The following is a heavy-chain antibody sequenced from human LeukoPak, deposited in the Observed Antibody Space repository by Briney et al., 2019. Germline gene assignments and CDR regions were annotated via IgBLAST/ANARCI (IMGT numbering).Heavy chain of an antibody. Sequence: ASVKVSCKASGYTFTGYYMHWVRQAPGQGLEWMGWISAYNGNTNYAQKLQGRVTMTTDTSTSTAYMELRSLRSDDTAVYYCTRGHLITFGGVIVPRGKAFDIWGQGTMVTVSS. J-gene: IGHJ3*02. V-gene: IGHV1-18*04. CDR2: ISAYNGNT. CDR1: GYTFTGYY. D-gene: IGHD3-16*02. CDR3: TRGHLITFGGVIVPRGKAFDI.